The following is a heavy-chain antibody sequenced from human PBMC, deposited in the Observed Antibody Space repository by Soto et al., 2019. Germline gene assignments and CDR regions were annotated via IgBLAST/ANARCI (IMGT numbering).Heavy chain of an antibody. CDR3: ARGPLPQEIAFFDP. J-gene: IGHJ5*02. D-gene: IGHD3-3*02. CDR2: INHSGST. CDR1: GGSFSGYY. Sequence: PSETLSLTCAVYGGSFSGYYWSWIRQPPGKGLEWIGEINHSGSTNYNPSLKSRVTISVDTSKNQFSLKLSSVTAADTAVYYCARGPLPQEIAFFDPWGQGTLVTVSS. V-gene: IGHV4-34*01.